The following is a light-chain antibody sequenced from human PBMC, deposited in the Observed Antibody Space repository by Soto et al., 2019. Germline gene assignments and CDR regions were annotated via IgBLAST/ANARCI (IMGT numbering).Light chain of an antibody. CDR3: QQRSNWPLT. CDR2: DAF. J-gene: IGKJ5*01. V-gene: IGKV3-11*01. Sequence: EIVLTQSQATLSFSPQERATLSCRASQSVGSSLAWYQQRPGQAPRLLIYDAFIRATGIPARFSGSESGTDFTLTISSLEPEDFAVYYCQQRSNWPLTFGQATRLEIK. CDR1: QSVGSS.